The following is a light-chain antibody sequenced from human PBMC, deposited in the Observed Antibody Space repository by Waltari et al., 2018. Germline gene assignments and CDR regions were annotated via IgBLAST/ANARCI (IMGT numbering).Light chain of an antibody. CDR2: WAS. Sequence: TQSPDSLAVSLGVRATINCKSSQSVLYSSNNKNYLAWYQQKPGQPPKLLIYWASTREFGVPDRFSGSGSGTDFTLTISSLQAEDVAVYYCQQYYSTPYTFGQGTKLEIK. V-gene: IGKV4-1*01. J-gene: IGKJ2*01. CDR3: QQYYSTPYT. CDR1: QSVLYSSNNKNY.